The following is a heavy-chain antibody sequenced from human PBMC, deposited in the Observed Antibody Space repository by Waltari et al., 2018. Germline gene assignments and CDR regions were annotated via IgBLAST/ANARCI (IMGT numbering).Heavy chain of an antibody. CDR1: GDNVSSNRVA. V-gene: IGHV6-1*01. D-gene: IGHD4-17*01. J-gene: IGHJ4*02. CDR2: TYYRSKWYS. CDR3: ARQNGDFDY. Sequence: QVQLQQSGPGLVKTSQTLSLTCAISGDNVSSNRVAWNWIRQSPSRGLDWLGRTYYRSKWYSDYAVSVRSRITINPDTSKNQFSLQLNSVSPEDTAVYFCARQNGDFDYWGQGTLVTVSS.